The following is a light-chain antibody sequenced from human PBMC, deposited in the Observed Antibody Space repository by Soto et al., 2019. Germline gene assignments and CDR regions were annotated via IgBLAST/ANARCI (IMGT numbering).Light chain of an antibody. CDR3: QQYNSYRSWT. J-gene: IGKJ1*01. CDR2: KAS. CDR1: QSVNW. V-gene: IGKV1-5*03. Sequence: DIQMTQSPSTLSASVGDRVTITCRASQSVNWLAWYQQKPGKAPKLLIYKASSLEVGVPSRFSGSGSGTEFTLTISSLQPDDFPTYYCQQYNSYRSWTFGQGTKVEIK.